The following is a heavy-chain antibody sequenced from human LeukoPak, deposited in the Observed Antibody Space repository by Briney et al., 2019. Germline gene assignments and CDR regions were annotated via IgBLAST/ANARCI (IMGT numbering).Heavy chain of an antibody. Sequence: GGSLRLSCAASGFTFSSYGMHWVRQTPGKGLEWVAVIWTDGSNKYNADSVKGRFTVSRDNSEDTLHLQMNSLRAEDTAVYYCARGGGSGYYHGDFDYWGQGTLVTVSS. CDR1: GFTFSSYG. V-gene: IGHV3-33*01. D-gene: IGHD3-22*01. J-gene: IGHJ4*02. CDR2: IWTDGSNK. CDR3: ARGGGSGYYHGDFDY.